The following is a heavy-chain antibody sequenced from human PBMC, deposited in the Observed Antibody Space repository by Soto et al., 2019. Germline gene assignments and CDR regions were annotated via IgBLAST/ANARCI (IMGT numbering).Heavy chain of an antibody. CDR2: INHSGST. CDR1: GGSFSGYY. CDR3: ARGGSPDIVVVPAALYYFDY. J-gene: IGHJ4*02. Sequence: QVQLQQWGAGLLKPSETLSLTCAVYGGSFSGYYWSWIRQPPGKGLEWSGEINHSGSTNYNPSLNSRVTISVDTSKNQFPLKLSSVTAADTAVYYCARGGSPDIVVVPAALYYFDYWGQGTLVTVSS. D-gene: IGHD2-2*01. V-gene: IGHV4-34*01.